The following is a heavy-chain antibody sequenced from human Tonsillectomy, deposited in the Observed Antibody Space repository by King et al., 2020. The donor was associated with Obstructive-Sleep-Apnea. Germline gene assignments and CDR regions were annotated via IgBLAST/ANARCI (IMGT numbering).Heavy chain of an antibody. CDR1: GFTFSSYG. CDR3: AKYRRANFDY. V-gene: IGHV3-30*02. CDR2: IRDDGSNK. J-gene: IGHJ4*02. D-gene: IGHD3-16*02. Sequence: QVQLVESGGGVVQPGRSLRLSCAASGFTFSSYGMHWVRQAPGKVLEWEAFIRDDGSNKYYADSVKVRFTISRDNSKNTLYLRMNSLRAEDTAVYYCAKYRRANFDYWGQGTLVTVSS.